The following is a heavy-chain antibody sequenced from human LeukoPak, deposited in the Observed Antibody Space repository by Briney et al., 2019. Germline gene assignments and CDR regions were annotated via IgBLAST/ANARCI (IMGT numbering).Heavy chain of an antibody. CDR2: INTDGSST. Sequence: GGSLRLSCAASGFTFSRYWVHWVRQAPGKGLVWVSRINTDGSSTSYADSVKGRFTISRDNAKNTLYLQMNSLRAEDTAVYYCAREGDYSNVQDVWGKGTTVTVSS. V-gene: IGHV3-74*01. J-gene: IGHJ6*04. D-gene: IGHD4-11*01. CDR1: GFTFSRYW. CDR3: AREGDYSNVQDV.